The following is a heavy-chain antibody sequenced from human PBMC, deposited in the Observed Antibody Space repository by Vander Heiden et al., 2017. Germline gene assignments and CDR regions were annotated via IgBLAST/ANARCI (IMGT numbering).Heavy chain of an antibody. CDR1: GGLTVSGND. V-gene: IGHV3-53*02. CDR2: MYSGGNI. J-gene: IGHJ5*02. CDR3: ARDLNRNWLDP. Sequence: EVQLVETGGRLIQPRGSLRLSCPASGGLTVSGNDIHWVRQAPGKGLEWVSVMYSGGNIYYADSVKGRFTISRDNSKNTLHLQMNSLRAEDTAVYYCARDLNRNWLDPWGQGTLVTVSS.